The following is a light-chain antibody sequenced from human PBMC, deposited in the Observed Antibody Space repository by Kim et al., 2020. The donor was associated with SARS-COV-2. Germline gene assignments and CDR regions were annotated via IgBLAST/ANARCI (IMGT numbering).Light chain of an antibody. Sequence: SSELTQDPAVSVALGQTVRITCQGDSRRSYYASWYQQKPGQAPVLVIYGKNNRPSGIPDRFSGSSSGNTASLTITGAQAEDEADYYCNSRDSSGNHWVFG. CDR3: NSRDSSGNHWV. V-gene: IGLV3-19*01. CDR2: GKN. CDR1: SRRSYY. J-gene: IGLJ3*02.